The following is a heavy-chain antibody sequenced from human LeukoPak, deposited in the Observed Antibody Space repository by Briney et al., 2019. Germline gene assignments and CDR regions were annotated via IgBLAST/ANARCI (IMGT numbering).Heavy chain of an antibody. D-gene: IGHD2-2*01. J-gene: IGHJ4*02. CDR1: GFTFSSCA. Sequence: GGSLRLSCAASGFTFSSCAMGWVRQAPGKGLEWVSAISGSGGRPYYADSVKGRFTISRDNSKNTLYLQMNSLRAEDTAVYYCARHPEPGYCSSTSCHESYFDYWGQGTLVTVSS. CDR2: ISGSGGRP. V-gene: IGHV3-23*01. CDR3: ARHPEPGYCSSTSCHESYFDY.